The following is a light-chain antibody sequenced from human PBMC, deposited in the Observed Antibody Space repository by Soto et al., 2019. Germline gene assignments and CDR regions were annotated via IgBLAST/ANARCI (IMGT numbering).Light chain of an antibody. CDR3: QKYGGSPLLT. V-gene: IGKV3-20*01. Sequence: EIVLTQSPGTLSLSPGERATLSCRASQSVNSNYLAWYQQKPGQAPRLLIYGASSRATGISDRFSGSGSGTDFTLTISRLEPEDFAVYYCQKYGGSPLLTFGGGTKVDIK. CDR2: GAS. J-gene: IGKJ4*01. CDR1: QSVNSNY.